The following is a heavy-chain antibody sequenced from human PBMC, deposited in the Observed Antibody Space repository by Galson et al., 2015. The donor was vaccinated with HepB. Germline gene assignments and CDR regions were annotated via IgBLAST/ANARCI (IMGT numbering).Heavy chain of an antibody. CDR3: ARHHIVATIFRGLGWFDP. V-gene: IGHV4-39*01. CDR1: GGSISSSSYY. CDR2: IYYSGST. J-gene: IGHJ5*02. Sequence: LSLTCTVSGGSISSSSYYWGWIRQPPGKGLEWIGSIYYSGSTYYNPSLKSRVTISVDTSKNQFSLKLSSVTAADTAVYYCARHHIVATIFRGLGWFDPWGQGTLVTVSS. D-gene: IGHD5-12*01.